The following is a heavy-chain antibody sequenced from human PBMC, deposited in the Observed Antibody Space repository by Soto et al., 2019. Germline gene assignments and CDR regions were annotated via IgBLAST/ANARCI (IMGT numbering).Heavy chain of an antibody. Sequence: EVQLVESGGVVVQPGGSLRLSCAASGFTFDDYTMHWVRQAPGKGLEWVSLISWDGGSTYYAGSVKGRFTIPRDNSKISLYLQMNSLRTEDTALYYCAKENTVTKGGYYDSSGLSFDYWGQGTLVTVSS. CDR3: AKENTVTKGGYYDSSGLSFDY. V-gene: IGHV3-43*01. J-gene: IGHJ4*02. CDR1: GFTFDDYT. CDR2: ISWDGGST. D-gene: IGHD3-22*01.